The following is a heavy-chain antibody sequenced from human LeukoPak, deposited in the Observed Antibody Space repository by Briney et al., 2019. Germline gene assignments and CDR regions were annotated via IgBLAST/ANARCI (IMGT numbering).Heavy chain of an antibody. J-gene: IGHJ4*02. V-gene: IGHV3-23*01. CDR2: ITGTDGST. CDR3: AKAFNYGSGYNYKTFDS. Sequence: GRSLRLSCAASGFTFRSHGMYWVRQAPGEGLEWVSGITGTDGSTYYAESVNGRFTISRDNSKIALYLQMNSLRAEDTALHYCAKAFNYGSGYNYKTFDSWGQGTLVTVSS. CDR1: GFTFRSHG. D-gene: IGHD3-10*01.